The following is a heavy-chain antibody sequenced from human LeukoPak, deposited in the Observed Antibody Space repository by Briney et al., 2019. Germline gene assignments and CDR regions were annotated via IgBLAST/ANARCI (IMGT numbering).Heavy chain of an antibody. CDR3: ARGVFNQLLSPYYFDC. CDR1: GGTFSSYA. J-gene: IGHJ4*02. V-gene: IGHV1-69*05. Sequence: SVTVSCKASGGTFSSYAISWVRQAPGQGLEWMGGIIPIFGTANYAQKFQGRVTITTDESTSTAYMELSSLRSEDTAVYYCARGVFNQLLSPYYFDCWGQGTLVTASS. CDR2: IIPIFGTA. D-gene: IGHD2-2*01.